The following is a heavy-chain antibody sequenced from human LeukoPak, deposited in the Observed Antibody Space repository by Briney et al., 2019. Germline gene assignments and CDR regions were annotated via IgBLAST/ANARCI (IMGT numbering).Heavy chain of an antibody. CDR3: ARDNLGYDAFDI. D-gene: IGHD3-22*01. Sequence: SETLSLTCTVSGYSISSDYYWGWIRQPPGKGLEWIGSIYHSGSTYYNPSLRSRVTISVDTSKNQFSLKLGSVTAADTAVYYCARDNLGYDAFDIWGQGTMVTVSS. CDR2: IYHSGST. V-gene: IGHV4-38-2*02. J-gene: IGHJ3*02. CDR1: GYSISSDYY.